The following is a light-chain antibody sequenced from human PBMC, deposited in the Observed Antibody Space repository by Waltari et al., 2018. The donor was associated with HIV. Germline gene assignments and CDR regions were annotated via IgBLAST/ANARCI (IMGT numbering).Light chain of an antibody. CDR1: SSDVGGTNY. Sequence: QSALTQPRSVSGSPGQSVTISCTGTSSDVGGTNYVSWYQQHPGKAPKLMIYNVSKRPSGVPDRFSGSKSGNTASLTISGLQAEDEADYYCCSYAASYTWVFGGGTKVTVL. V-gene: IGLV2-11*01. J-gene: IGLJ3*02. CDR3: CSYAASYTWV. CDR2: NVS.